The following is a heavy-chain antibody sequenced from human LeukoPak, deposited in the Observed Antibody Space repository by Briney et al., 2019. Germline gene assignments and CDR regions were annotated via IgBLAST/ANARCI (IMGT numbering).Heavy chain of an antibody. CDR1: GGSISSYY. J-gene: IGHJ5*02. CDR3: ASISLWGNWFDP. D-gene: IGHD7-27*01. V-gene: IGHV4-4*07. CDR2: IYTSGST. Sequence: PSETLSLTCTVSGGSISSYYWSWIRQPAGEGLEWIGRIYTSGSTNYNPSLKSRVTMSVDTSKNQFSLKLSSVTAADTAVYYCASISLWGNWFDPWGQGTLVTVSS.